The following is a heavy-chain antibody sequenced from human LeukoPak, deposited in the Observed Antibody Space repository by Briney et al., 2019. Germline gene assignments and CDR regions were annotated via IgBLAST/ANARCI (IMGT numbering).Heavy chain of an antibody. V-gene: IGHV4-59*01. D-gene: IGHD2-2*01. CDR1: GGSITDYY. J-gene: IGHJ5*02. Sequence: PSETLSLTCTVSGGSITDYYWSWIRQPPGKGLEWIGYISYSGSTNYNPSLKSRVTISVDTSKNQFSLKLSSVTAADTAVYYCASGGYCSSTTCYPNWFDPWGQGTLVTVSS. CDR2: ISYSGST. CDR3: ASGGYCSSTTCYPNWFDP.